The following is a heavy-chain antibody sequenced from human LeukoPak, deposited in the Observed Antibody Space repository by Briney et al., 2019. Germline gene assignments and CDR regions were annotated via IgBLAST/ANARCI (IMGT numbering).Heavy chain of an antibody. Sequence: PGGSLRLSCAASGFTFSSYGMNWVRQAPGKGLEWVAYISSSSSYIYYADSVKGRFTISRDDAKNLLYLDMNSLRAEDTAVYYCARGHTAVTRHFDFWGQGTLVTVSS. CDR2: ISSSSSYI. CDR3: ARGHTAVTRHFDF. V-gene: IGHV3-21*01. J-gene: IGHJ4*02. D-gene: IGHD4-17*01. CDR1: GFTFSSYG.